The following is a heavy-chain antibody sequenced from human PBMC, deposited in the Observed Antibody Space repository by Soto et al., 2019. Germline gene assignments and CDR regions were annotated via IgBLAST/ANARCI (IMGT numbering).Heavy chain of an antibody. J-gene: IGHJ6*02. CDR2: IYPGDSDT. CDR1: GYSFTSYW. CDR3: ARQGYASSGYYHNYYYGMDV. V-gene: IGHV5-51*01. D-gene: IGHD3-22*01. Sequence: GESLKISCKGSGYSFTSYWIGWVRQMPGKGLEWMGIIYPGDSDTRYSPSFQGQVTISADKSISTAYLQWSSLKASDTAMYYCARQGYASSGYYHNYYYGMDVWGQGTTVTVSS.